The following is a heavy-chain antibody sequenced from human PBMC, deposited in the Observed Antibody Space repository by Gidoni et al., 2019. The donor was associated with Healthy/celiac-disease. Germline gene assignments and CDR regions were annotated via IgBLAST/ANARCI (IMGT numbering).Heavy chain of an antibody. J-gene: IGHJ3*02. Sequence: QVQLVQSGAEVKKPGASVKVSCKASGYTFTSYYMHWVRQAPGQGLEWMGIINPSGGSTSYAQKFQGRVTMTRDTSTSTVYMELSSLRSEDTAVYYCARELGCGDCSVEGAAFDIWGQGTMVTVSS. V-gene: IGHV1-46*03. CDR1: GYTFTSYY. CDR2: INPSGGST. CDR3: ARELGCGDCSVEGAAFDI. D-gene: IGHD2-21*02.